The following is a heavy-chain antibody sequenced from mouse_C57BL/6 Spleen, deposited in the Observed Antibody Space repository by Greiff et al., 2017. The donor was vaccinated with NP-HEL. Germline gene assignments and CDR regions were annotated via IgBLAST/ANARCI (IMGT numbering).Heavy chain of an antibody. Sequence: EVMLVESGGGLVKPGGSLKLSCAASGFTFSDYGMHWVRQAPEKGLEWVAYISSGSSTIYYADTVKGRFTISRDNAKNTLFLQMTSLRSEDTAMYYCARGGSSYRDAMDYWGQGTSVTVSS. J-gene: IGHJ4*01. CDR1: GFTFSDYG. CDR3: ARGGSSYRDAMDY. V-gene: IGHV5-17*01. CDR2: ISSGSSTI. D-gene: IGHD1-1*01.